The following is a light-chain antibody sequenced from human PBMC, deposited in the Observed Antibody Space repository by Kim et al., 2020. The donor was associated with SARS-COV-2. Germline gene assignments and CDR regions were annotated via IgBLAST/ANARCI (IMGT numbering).Light chain of an antibody. CDR1: SSDVGSYNL. Sequence: SITISCTGTSSDVGSYNLVSWYQQHPGKAPKLMIYEGSKRPSGVSNRFSGSKSGNTASLTISGLQAEDEADYYCCSYAGSGTSWVFGGGTQLTVL. J-gene: IGLJ3*02. CDR2: EGS. CDR3: CSYAGSGTSWV. V-gene: IGLV2-23*01.